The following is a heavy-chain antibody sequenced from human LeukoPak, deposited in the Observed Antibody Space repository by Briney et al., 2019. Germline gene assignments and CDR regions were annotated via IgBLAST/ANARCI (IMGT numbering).Heavy chain of an antibody. Sequence: SETPSLTCTVSGGSISSYYWSWIRQPPGKGLEWIGYIYYSGSTNYNPSLKSRVTISVDTSKNQFSLKLSSVTAADTAVYYCAKEVRSGWSEYYYYYMDVWGKGTTVTVSS. J-gene: IGHJ6*03. D-gene: IGHD6-19*01. V-gene: IGHV4-59*01. CDR1: GGSISSYY. CDR3: AKEVRSGWSEYYYYYMDV. CDR2: IYYSGST.